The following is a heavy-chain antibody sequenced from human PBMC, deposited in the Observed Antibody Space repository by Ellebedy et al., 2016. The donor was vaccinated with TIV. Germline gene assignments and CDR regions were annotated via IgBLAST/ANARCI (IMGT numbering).Heavy chain of an antibody. V-gene: IGHV3-23*01. J-gene: IGHJ4*02. D-gene: IGHD3-22*01. CDR2: ISGSGGST. CDR3: GKEILVVVTPALDH. Sequence: PGGSLRLSCAASGFTFSSYAMSWVRQAPGKGLDWVSAISGSGGSTYYADSVKGRFTISRDNSKNTLYLQMNSLRAEDTAVYYCGKEILVVVTPALDHWGQGTLVTVSS. CDR1: GFTFSSYA.